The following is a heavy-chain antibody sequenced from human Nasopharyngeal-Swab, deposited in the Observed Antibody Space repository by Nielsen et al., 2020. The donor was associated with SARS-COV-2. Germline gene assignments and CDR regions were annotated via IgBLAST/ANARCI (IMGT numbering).Heavy chain of an antibody. J-gene: IGHJ6*02. CDR2: ISHSSSQT. CDR3: ARDGLDYDFWSAYFMDV. V-gene: IGHV3-11*06. D-gene: IGHD3-3*01. Sequence: WIRQPPGKGLEWVSYISHSSSQTNYADSVKGRFTISRDNAKNSLYLQMNSLRAEDTAVYYCARDGLDYDFWSAYFMDVWGQGTTVTVSS.